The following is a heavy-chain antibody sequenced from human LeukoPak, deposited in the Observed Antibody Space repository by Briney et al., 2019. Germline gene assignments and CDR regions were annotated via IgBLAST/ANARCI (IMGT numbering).Heavy chain of an antibody. CDR1: GFIFSSYG. CDR3: ARYNTGRPDY. V-gene: IGHV3-33*01. J-gene: IGHJ4*03. D-gene: IGHD1-14*01. Sequence: GGSPRLSCAASGFIFSSYGMHWVRQAPGKGLEWVAVIWYDGSKTYYADSVQGRFTDSRDNSKNTLYLQMSSLRDDDTAVYYCARYNTGRPDYWGQGALVTVSS. CDR2: IWYDGSKT.